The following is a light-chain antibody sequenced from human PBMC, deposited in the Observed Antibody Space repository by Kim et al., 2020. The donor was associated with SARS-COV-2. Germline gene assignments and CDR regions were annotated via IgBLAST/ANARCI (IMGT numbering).Light chain of an antibody. CDR2: AAS. Sequence: EIVMTQSPATLSVSPGERATLSCRASQSVSSELAWYQQKPGQAPRLLMYAASTRATGVPARFSGSGSGTEFTLTISSLQSEDFAVYFCQQYNDWPPNTFGQGTKLEI. CDR3: QQYNDWPPNT. V-gene: IGKV3-15*01. J-gene: IGKJ2*01. CDR1: QSVSSE.